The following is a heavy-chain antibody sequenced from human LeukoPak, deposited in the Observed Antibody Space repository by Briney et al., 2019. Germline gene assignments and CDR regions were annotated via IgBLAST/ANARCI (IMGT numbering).Heavy chain of an antibody. J-gene: IGHJ5*02. CDR2: IYYSGST. CDR3: AGPRYSSSWDNWFDP. D-gene: IGHD6-13*01. V-gene: IGHV4-59*08. CDR1: GGSISSYY. Sequence: PSETLSLTCTVSGGSISSYYWSWIRQPPGKGLEWIGYIYYSGSTNYNPSLKSRVTISVDTSKNQFSLKLSSVTAADTAVYYCAGPRYSSSWDNWFDPWGQGTLVTVSS.